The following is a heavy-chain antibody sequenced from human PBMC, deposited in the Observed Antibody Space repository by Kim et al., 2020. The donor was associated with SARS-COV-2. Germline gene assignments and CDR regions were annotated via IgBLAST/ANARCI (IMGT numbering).Heavy chain of an antibody. Sequence: SETLSLTCTVSGDSITHYFWNWIRQSPGNGLEWIGHVSHSGHNVYNPSFESRVTLFMDTAKNQFSLNLRSVTDADTAVYYCASRVSMGNLGSPDPSNWL. D-gene: IGHD3-10*01. CDR1: GDSITHYF. CDR2: VSHSGHN. J-gene: IGHJ5*01. CDR3: ASRVSMGNLGSPDPSNWL. V-gene: IGHV4-4*08.